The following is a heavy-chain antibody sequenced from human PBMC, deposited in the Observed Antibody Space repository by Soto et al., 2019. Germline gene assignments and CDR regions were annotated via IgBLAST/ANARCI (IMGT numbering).Heavy chain of an antibody. CDR2: ISGSGGST. J-gene: IGHJ4*02. CDR3: AKERYRGWYDRDYFDY. D-gene: IGHD6-19*01. V-gene: IGHV3-23*01. CDR1: GFTFSSYA. Sequence: LRLSCAASGFTFSSYAMSWVRQAPGKGLEWVSAISGSGGSTYYADSVKGRFTISRDNSKNTLYLQMNSLRAEDTAVYYCAKERYRGWYDRDYFDYWGQGTLVTVSS.